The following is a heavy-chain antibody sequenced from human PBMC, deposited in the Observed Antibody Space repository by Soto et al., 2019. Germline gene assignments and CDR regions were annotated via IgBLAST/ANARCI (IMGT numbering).Heavy chain of an antibody. J-gene: IGHJ5*02. CDR1: GFSFSSYA. Sequence: QVRLVESGGGVVQPGRSLRLSCTASGFSFSSYAMYWFRQPPGKGVEWVAVISKDGMNKNYADSVKGRVTVSRDNANNSLDLQLNSLRCEDTAMYYCARDMYSSDYFVKWFEPWGQGTLSPSPQ. CDR3: ARDMYSSDYFVKWFEP. V-gene: IGHV3-30*04. CDR2: ISKDGMNK. D-gene: IGHD6-19*01.